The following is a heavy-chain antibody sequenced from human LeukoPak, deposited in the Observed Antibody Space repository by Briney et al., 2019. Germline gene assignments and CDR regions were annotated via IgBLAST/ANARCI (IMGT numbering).Heavy chain of an antibody. CDR1: GYTFTSYY. D-gene: IGHD6-13*01. CDR2: MNPNSGNT. J-gene: IGHJ4*02. Sequence: GASVKVSCKASGYTFTSYYMHWVRQAPGQGLEWMGWMNPNSGNTGYAQKFQGRVTITRNTSISTAYMELSSLRSEDTAVYYCARFIAAAGTPYFDYWGQGTLVTVSS. CDR3: ARFIAAAGTPYFDY. V-gene: IGHV1-8*03.